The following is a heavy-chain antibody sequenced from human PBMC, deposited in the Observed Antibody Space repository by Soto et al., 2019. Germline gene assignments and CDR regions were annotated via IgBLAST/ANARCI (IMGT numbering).Heavy chain of an antibody. CDR3: ARARITMVRGVIWFDP. D-gene: IGHD3-10*01. J-gene: IGHJ5*02. Sequence: EVQLVEPGGGLVQPGGSLRLSCAASGFTFSSYWMSWVRQAPGKGLEWVANIKQDGSEKYYVDSVKGRFTISRDNAKNSLYLQMNSLRAEDTAVYYCARARITMVRGVIWFDPWGQGTLVTVSS. V-gene: IGHV3-7*04. CDR2: IKQDGSEK. CDR1: GFTFSSYW.